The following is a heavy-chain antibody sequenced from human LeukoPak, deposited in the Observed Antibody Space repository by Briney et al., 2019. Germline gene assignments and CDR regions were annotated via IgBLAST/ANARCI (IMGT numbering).Heavy chain of an antibody. Sequence: ASVKVSCKASGYTFTSYGISWVRQAPGQGLEWMGWISAYNGNTNYAQKLQGRVTMTTDTSTSTAYMELSSLRSEDTAVYYCARGPVDTAMVWAFDIWGQGTMVTVSS. J-gene: IGHJ3*02. D-gene: IGHD5-18*01. CDR3: ARGPVDTAMVWAFDI. CDR2: ISAYNGNT. CDR1: GYTFTSYG. V-gene: IGHV1-18*01.